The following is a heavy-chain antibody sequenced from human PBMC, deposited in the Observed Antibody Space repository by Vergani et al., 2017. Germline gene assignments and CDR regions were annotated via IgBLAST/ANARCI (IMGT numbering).Heavy chain of an antibody. D-gene: IGHD3-10*01. Sequence: QLQLQESGPGLVKPSETLSLTCTVSGVSIGSNSYYWGWIRQPPGKGLEWIGTIYYTGTTYYNEAHKSRLTISVDTSKNQFSLNLTSVTAADTAVYYCARAQYYNWFDPWGQGRMVTVSS. CDR2: IYYTGTT. CDR3: ARAQYYNWFDP. V-gene: IGHV4-39*01. CDR1: GVSIGSNSYY. J-gene: IGHJ5*02.